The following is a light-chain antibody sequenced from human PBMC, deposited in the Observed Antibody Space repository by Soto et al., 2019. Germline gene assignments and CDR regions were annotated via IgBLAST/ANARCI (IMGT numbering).Light chain of an antibody. Sequence: DIQMTQSPTSLSAFVGDRVTITCQASQDINIYLNWYQQKPGKAPKLLIYDASNLATGVPSRFSGSRSETDFTFSISSLQPEDIATYYCQQYGNLPLTFGRGTK. CDR3: QQYGNLPLT. CDR2: DAS. J-gene: IGKJ4*01. CDR1: QDINIY. V-gene: IGKV1-33*01.